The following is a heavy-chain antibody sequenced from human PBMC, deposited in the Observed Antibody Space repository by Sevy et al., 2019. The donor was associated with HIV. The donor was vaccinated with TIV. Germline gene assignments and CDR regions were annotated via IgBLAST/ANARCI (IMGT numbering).Heavy chain of an antibody. CDR1: GGSISSSSYY. CDR2: IYYSGST. V-gene: IGHV4-39*01. Sequence: SETLSLTCTVSGGSISSSSYYWGWIRQPPGKGLEWIGSIYYSGSTYYNPSLKSRVTISVDTSKNQFSLKLSSVTAAETAVYYWARHGGFLLSSSTSCYDYWGQGTLVTVSS. D-gene: IGHD2-2*01. CDR3: ARHGGFLLSSSTSCYDY. J-gene: IGHJ4*02.